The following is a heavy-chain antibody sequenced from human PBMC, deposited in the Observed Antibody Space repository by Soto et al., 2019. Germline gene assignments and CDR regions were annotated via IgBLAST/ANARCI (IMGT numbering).Heavy chain of an antibody. CDR2: ISSSDSII. D-gene: IGHD3-22*01. CDR1: GFTFSDSY. V-gene: IGHV3-11*01. Sequence: QVQLVESGGGLVKPGGSLRLSCAASGFTFSDSYMSWIRQAPGKGLEWVSYISSSDSIIYYSDSVKGRFIISRDNAKNTLYLQMNSLRAEDTAVYYCARELGYYDSSGYFDYWGQGTLVTVSS. J-gene: IGHJ4*02. CDR3: ARELGYYDSSGYFDY.